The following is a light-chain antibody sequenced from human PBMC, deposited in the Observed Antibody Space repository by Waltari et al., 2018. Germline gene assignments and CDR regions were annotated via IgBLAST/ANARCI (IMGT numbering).Light chain of an antibody. Sequence: EIVLTQSPATLSLSPGERATLSCRASQSVSSYLAGYQQKPGQAPRLLIYDASNRATGIPARFSGSGSGTDFTLTISSLEPEDVAVYYCQQRSNWTFGQGTKVEIK. CDR1: QSVSSY. J-gene: IGKJ1*01. CDR3: QQRSNWT. V-gene: IGKV3-11*01. CDR2: DAS.